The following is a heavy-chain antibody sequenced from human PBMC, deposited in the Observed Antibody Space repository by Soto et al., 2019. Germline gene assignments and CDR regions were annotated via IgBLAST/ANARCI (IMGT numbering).Heavy chain of an antibody. V-gene: IGHV1-69*13. CDR2: IIPIFGTA. J-gene: IGHJ3*02. Sequence: ASVKVSCKASGCTFSSYAISWVRQAPGQGLEWMGGIIPIFGTANYAQKFQGRVTITADESTSTAYMELSSLRSEDTAVYYCARPTYYYDSSGAPGAFDIWGQGTMVTVSS. CDR1: GCTFSSYA. CDR3: ARPTYYYDSSGAPGAFDI. D-gene: IGHD3-22*01.